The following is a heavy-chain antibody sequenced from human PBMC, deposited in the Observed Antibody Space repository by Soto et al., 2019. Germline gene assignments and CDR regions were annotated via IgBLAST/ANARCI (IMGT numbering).Heavy chain of an antibody. V-gene: IGHV3-30-3*01. Sequence: QVQLVESGGGVVLPGRSLRLSCAASGFILSNYALHWVRQTTGKGLEWVAVISYDGGNKYYVDSVKGRFTISRDNSKNTLYLQMNSLRPEDTAVYYCARQSGDSTSGHAFDFWGQGTMVSVSS. J-gene: IGHJ3*01. CDR3: ARQSGDSTSGHAFDF. D-gene: IGHD5-18*01. CDR1: GFILSNYA. CDR2: ISYDGGNK.